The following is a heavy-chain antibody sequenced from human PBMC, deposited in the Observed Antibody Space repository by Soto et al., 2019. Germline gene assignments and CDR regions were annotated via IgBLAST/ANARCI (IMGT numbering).Heavy chain of an antibody. D-gene: IGHD2-15*01. CDR3: ARGKLGYCSGGSSCHWFDP. CDR2: IYYSGST. V-gene: IGHV4-59*01. CDR1: GGSISSYY. Sequence: SETLSLTCTVSGGSISSYYWSWIRQPPGKGLEWIGYIYYSGSTNYNPSLKSRVTISVDTSKNQFSLKLSSVTAADTAVYYCARGKLGYCSGGSSCHWFDPWGQGTLVTVSS. J-gene: IGHJ5*02.